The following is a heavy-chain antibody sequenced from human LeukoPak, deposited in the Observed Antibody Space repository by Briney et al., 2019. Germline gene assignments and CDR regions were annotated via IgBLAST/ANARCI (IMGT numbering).Heavy chain of an antibody. V-gene: IGHV3-66*01. CDR1: GFTVSSNY. J-gene: IGHJ3*01. CDR3: ASGKYSSGWDDAFDF. D-gene: IGHD6-19*01. Sequence: GGSLRLSCAASGFTVSSNYMSWVRQAPGKGLEWVSVIYSGGSTYYADAVKGRFTISRDISKNTLYLQMNSLKAEDTAVYYCASGKYSSGWDDAFDFWGQGTMVTVSS. CDR2: IYSGGST.